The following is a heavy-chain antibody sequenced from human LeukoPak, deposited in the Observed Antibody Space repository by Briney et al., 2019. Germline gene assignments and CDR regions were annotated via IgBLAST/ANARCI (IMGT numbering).Heavy chain of an antibody. CDR2: IYYSGST. CDR3: AREIVVVAATGSYNWFDP. V-gene: IGHV4-59*01. Sequence: SETLSLTCTVSGGSISSYYWSWIRQPPGKGLEWIGYIYYSGSTNYNPSLKSRVTISVDTSKNQFSLKLSSVTAADTAVYYCAREIVVVAATGSYNWFDPWGQGTLVTVPS. D-gene: IGHD2-15*01. CDR1: GGSISSYY. J-gene: IGHJ5*02.